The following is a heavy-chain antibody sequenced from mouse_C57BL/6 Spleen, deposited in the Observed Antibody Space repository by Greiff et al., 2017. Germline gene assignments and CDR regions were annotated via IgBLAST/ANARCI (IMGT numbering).Heavy chain of an antibody. Sequence: VQLQQSGAELMKPGASVKLSCQATGYTFTGYWIAWVKQRPGHGLEWIVEILPGSGSTNYNEKFKGKATFTAATSTNTAYLRLSSLTTEDSAIYSCARSMDAWVYWGQGTSDTVSS. CDR1: GYTFTGYW. J-gene: IGHJ4*01. V-gene: IGHV1-9*01. CDR3: ARSMDAWVY. D-gene: IGHD2-10*02. CDR2: ILPGSGST.